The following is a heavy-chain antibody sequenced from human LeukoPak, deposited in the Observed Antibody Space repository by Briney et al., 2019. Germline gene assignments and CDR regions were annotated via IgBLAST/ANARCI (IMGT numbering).Heavy chain of an antibody. V-gene: IGHV1-69*13. D-gene: IGHD1-1*01. J-gene: IGHJ4*02. CDR1: GYTFTSYY. CDR3: ARAPWTHLYYFDY. CDR2: IIPIFGTA. Sequence: ASVKVSCKASGYTFTSYYMHWVRQAPGQGLEWMGGIIPIFGTANYAQKFQGRVTITADESTSTAYMELSSLRSEDTAVYYCARAPWTHLYYFDYWGQGTLVTVSS.